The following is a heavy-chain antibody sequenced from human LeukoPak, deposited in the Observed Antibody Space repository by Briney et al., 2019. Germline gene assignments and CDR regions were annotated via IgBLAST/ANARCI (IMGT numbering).Heavy chain of an antibody. CDR1: GFTFSSYW. V-gene: IGHV3-7*03. Sequence: GGSLRLSCAPSGFTFSSYWMSWVRQAPGKGLEWVANIKQDGSEKYYVDSVKGRFTISRDNTKNSLYLQMNSLRAEDTAGYYCARDWQTRSGWPNYWGQGTLVTVSS. CDR2: IKQDGSEK. J-gene: IGHJ4*02. CDR3: ARDWQTRSGWPNY. D-gene: IGHD6-19*01.